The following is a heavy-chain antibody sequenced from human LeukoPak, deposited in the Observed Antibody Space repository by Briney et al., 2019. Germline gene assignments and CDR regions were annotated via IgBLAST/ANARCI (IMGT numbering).Heavy chain of an antibody. CDR3: ARVASSSWLNWFDP. J-gene: IGHJ5*02. CDR1: GYTFTNYG. CDR2: ISAYNGNT. Sequence: ASVKVSCKASGYTFTNYGISWVRQAPGQGLEWMGWISAYNGNTNYAQKLQGRVTMTTDTSTSTAYMELRSLRSDDTAVYYCARVASSSWLNWFDPWGQGTLVTVSS. V-gene: IGHV1-18*01. D-gene: IGHD6-13*01.